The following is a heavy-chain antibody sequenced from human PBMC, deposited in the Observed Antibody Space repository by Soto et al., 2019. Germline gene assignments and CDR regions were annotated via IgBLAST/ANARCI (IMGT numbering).Heavy chain of an antibody. V-gene: IGHV3-30*18. CDR3: AKGDRGYSYGYLEYFDY. Sequence: PGGSLRLSCAASGFTFSSYGMHWVRQAPGKGLEWVAVISYDGSNKYYADSVKGRFTISRDNSKNTLYLQMNSLRAEDTAVYYCAKGDRGYSYGYLEYFDYWGQGTLVTVSS. CDR1: GFTFSSYG. CDR2: ISYDGSNK. D-gene: IGHD5-18*01. J-gene: IGHJ4*02.